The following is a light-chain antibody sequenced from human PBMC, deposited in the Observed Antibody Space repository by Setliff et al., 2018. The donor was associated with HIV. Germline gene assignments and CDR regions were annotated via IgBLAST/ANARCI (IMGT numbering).Light chain of an antibody. J-gene: IGLJ1*01. Sequence: QSALTQPASVSGSPGQSITISCTGTSRDVGGYNYVSLYQQHPGKAPKLMIYEVSNRPSGVSNRFSGSKSGNTASLTISGLQAEDEADYYCSSYTSSSTLYVFGTGTKVTVL. CDR1: SRDVGGYNY. CDR2: EVS. CDR3: SSYTSSSTLYV. V-gene: IGLV2-14*01.